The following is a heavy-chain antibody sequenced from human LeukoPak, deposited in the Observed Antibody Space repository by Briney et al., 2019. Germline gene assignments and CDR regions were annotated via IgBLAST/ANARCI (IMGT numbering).Heavy chain of an antibody. CDR1: GDSISSADYY. D-gene: IGHD4-17*01. CDR3: ASTITVTTDY. V-gene: IGHV4-30-4*01. CDR2: IYYSGST. J-gene: IGHJ4*02. Sequence: SETLSLTCTVSGDSISSADYYWSWIRQPPGKGLEWIGYIYYSGSTYYNPSLKSRLTTSVDTSKNQFSLKLTSVTAADTAVYYCASTITVTTDYWGQGTLVTVSS.